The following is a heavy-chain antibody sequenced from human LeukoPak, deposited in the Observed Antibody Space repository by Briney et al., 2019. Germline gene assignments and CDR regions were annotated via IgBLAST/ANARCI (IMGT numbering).Heavy chain of an antibody. V-gene: IGHV4-59*12. CDR2: IYYSGST. Sequence: SETKSLTCTVSGGSISSYYWSWLRQPPGKGLEWIGYIYYSGSTNYNPSLKSRVTISVDTSKNQFSLKLSSVTAADTAVYYCARDLFTMVRGVPIDMDVWGKGTTVTVSS. J-gene: IGHJ6*03. D-gene: IGHD3-10*01. CDR1: GGSISSYY. CDR3: ARDLFTMVRGVPIDMDV.